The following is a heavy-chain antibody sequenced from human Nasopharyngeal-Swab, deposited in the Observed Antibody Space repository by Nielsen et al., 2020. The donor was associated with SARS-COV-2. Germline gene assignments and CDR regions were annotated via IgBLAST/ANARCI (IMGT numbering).Heavy chain of an antibody. D-gene: IGHD2-2*01. CDR2: IYTSGST. V-gene: IGHV4-61*02. CDR3: ARGRVVPAASRYGMDV. Sequence: IRQPPGKGLEWIGRIYTSGSTNYNPSIKSRVTISVGTSKDQLSLKLSSVTAADTAVYYCARGRVVPAASRYGMDVWGQGTTVTVSS. J-gene: IGHJ6*02.